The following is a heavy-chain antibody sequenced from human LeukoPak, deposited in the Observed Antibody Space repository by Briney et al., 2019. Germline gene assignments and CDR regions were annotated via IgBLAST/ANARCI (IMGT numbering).Heavy chain of an antibody. CDR3: ARDRESSGWLIDY. Sequence: GGSLRLSCAASGFTLSSYWMHWVRQAPGKGLVWVSRINSDGSSTSYADSVKGRFTVSRDNAKNTLYLQMNSLRAEDTAVYYCARDRESSGWLIDYWGQGTLVTVSS. V-gene: IGHV3-74*01. CDR2: INSDGSST. J-gene: IGHJ4*02. D-gene: IGHD6-19*01. CDR1: GFTLSSYW.